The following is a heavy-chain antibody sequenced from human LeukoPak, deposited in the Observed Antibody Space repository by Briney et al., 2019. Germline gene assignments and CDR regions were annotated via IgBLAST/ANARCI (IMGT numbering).Heavy chain of an antibody. CDR1: GGSISGGGYY. V-gene: IGHV4-31*03. CDR3: ARVDKQLAVDY. Sequence: SQTLSLTCTVSGGSISGGGYYWSWIRQHPGKGLEWIGYIYYSGSTYYNPSLKSRVTISVDTSKNQFSLKLSSVTAADTAVYYCARVDKQLAVDYWGQGTLVTVSS. CDR2: IYYSGST. D-gene: IGHD6-6*01. J-gene: IGHJ4*02.